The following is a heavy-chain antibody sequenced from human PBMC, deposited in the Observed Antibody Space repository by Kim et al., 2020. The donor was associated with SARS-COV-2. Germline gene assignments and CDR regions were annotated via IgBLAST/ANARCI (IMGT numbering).Heavy chain of an antibody. CDR1: GYSFTSYW. CDR3: ARLVDTAMVRDPFGMDV. Sequence: GESLKISCKGSGYSFTSYWIGWVRQMPGKGLEWMGIIYPGDSDTRYSPSFQGQVTISADKSISTAYLQWSSLKASDTAMYYCARLVDTAMVRDPFGMDVWGQGTTVTVSS. J-gene: IGHJ6*02. CDR2: IYPGDSDT. D-gene: IGHD5-18*01. V-gene: IGHV5-51*01.